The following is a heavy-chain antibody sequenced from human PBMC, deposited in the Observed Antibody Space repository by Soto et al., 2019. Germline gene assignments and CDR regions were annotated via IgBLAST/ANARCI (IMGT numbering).Heavy chain of an antibody. Sequence: GSLRLSCATSGFIFSTYAMHWVRQAPGKGLEWVAVISYDGTNKYYADSVKGRFTISRDNSKNTLYLQMSSLTTEDTAVYYCARPGSGYDVLTGQYFYYYHTMDVWGQGTTVTVSS. CDR1: GFIFSTYA. CDR3: ARPGSGYDVLTGQYFYYYHTMDV. D-gene: IGHD3-9*01. V-gene: IGHV3-30-3*01. J-gene: IGHJ6*02. CDR2: ISYDGTNK.